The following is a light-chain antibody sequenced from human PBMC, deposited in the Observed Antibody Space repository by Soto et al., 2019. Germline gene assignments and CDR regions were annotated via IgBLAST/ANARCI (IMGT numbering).Light chain of an antibody. J-gene: IGLJ1*01. CDR1: RSDVGGYNF. CDR3: GSYTRSSTYV. V-gene: IGLV2-14*01. CDR2: EVT. Sequence: QSVLTQPASVSGSPGQSITVSCTGTRSDVGGYNFVSWYQQHPGKAPKLLIFEVTNRPSGVSDRFSGSKSGNTASLTISGLQAEDEADYYCGSYTRSSTYVFGNGTKVTVL.